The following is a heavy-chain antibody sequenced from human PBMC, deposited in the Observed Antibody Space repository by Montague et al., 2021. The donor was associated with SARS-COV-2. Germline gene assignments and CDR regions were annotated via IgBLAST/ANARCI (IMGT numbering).Heavy chain of an antibody. J-gene: IGHJ4*02. CDR1: GGSISSYY. CDR2: IYYSGST. V-gene: IGHV4-59*08. Sequence: SETLSLTCIVSGGSISSYYWSWIRQPPGKGLEWIGYIYYSGSTNYNPSLKSRVTISVDTSKNQFSLKLSSVTAAVTAVYYCARHLKVPYYIAAAGAHDYWGQGTLVTVSS. D-gene: IGHD6-13*01. CDR3: ARHLKVPYYIAAAGAHDY.